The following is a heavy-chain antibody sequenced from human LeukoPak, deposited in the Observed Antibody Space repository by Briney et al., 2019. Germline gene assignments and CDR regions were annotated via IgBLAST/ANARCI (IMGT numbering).Heavy chain of an antibody. V-gene: IGHV3-30-3*01. J-gene: IGHJ4*02. CDR1: GFTFSSYA. Sequence: GGSLRLPCAASGFTFSSYAMHWVRQAPGKGLEWVAVISYDGSNKYYADSVKGRFTISRDNSKNTLYLQMNSLRAEDTAVYYCATPRGPLRFLERLSLDYWGQGTLVTVSS. CDR2: ISYDGSNK. D-gene: IGHD3-3*01. CDR3: ATPRGPLRFLERLSLDY.